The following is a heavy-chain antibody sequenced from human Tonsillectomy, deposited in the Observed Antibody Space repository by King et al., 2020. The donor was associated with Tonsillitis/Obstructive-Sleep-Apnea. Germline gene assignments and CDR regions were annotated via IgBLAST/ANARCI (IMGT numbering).Heavy chain of an antibody. CDR2: SRNKANSYAT. CDR3: TRERAASCMDV. CDR1: GLTFSDHY. V-gene: IGHV3-72*01. J-gene: IGHJ6*03. Sequence: VQLVESGGGLVQPGGSLRLSCAASGLTFSDHYMDWVRQAPGKGLEWVGRSRNKANSYATEYAASVKGRFSISRDDSSNAVYLQMNSRKTEDTAVYYCTRERAASCMDVWGKGTMVTVSS. D-gene: IGHD2-2*01.